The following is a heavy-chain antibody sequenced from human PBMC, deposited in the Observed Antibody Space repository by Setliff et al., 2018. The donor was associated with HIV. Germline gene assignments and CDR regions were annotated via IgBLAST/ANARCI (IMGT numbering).Heavy chain of an antibody. V-gene: IGHV4-39*01. CDR2: VYYSGST. CDR1: TDSFSNRGFY. J-gene: IGHJ4*02. CDR3: ARVGYHGSGRYSFDY. D-gene: IGHD3-10*01. Sequence: SETLSLTCTVSTDSFSNRGFYWGWVRQPPGRGLEWIGSVYYSGSTYYNPSLKSRVTISVDTSKNQLSLKLTSVTAAETAVYYCARVGYHGSGRYSFDYWGQGTLVTVSS.